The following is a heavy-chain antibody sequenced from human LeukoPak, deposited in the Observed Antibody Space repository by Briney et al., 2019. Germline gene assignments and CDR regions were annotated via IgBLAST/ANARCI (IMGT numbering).Heavy chain of an antibody. CDR3: ASYPPTIGNAFDI. J-gene: IGHJ3*02. V-gene: IGHV4-30-4*01. CDR2: IYYSGST. Sequence: SETLSLTCTVSGGSISSGDYYWSWIRQPPGKGLEWIGYIYYSGSTYYNPSHKSRVTISVDTSKNQFSLKLSSVTAADTAVYYCASYPPTIGNAFDIWGQGTMVTVSS. CDR1: GGSISSGDYY. D-gene: IGHD1-26*01.